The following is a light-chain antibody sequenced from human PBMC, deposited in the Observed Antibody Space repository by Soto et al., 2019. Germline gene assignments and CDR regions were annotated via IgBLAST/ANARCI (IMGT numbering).Light chain of an antibody. Sequence: EIVMTHSPATLSESPGERATLSCRASQSVSNNLAWYQQKPGQAPRLLIYGASSRATGTPDRFSGSGSGTDFTLTISRLEAEDSAVYYCQQYASSPCTFGGGTKVEI. J-gene: IGKJ4*01. CDR1: QSVSNN. CDR2: GAS. V-gene: IGKV3-20*01. CDR3: QQYASSPCT.